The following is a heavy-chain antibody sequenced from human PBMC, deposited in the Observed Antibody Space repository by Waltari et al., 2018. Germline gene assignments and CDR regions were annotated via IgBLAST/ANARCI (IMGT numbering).Heavy chain of an antibody. CDR2: INHSGST. Sequence: QVQLQQWGAGLLKPSETLSLTCAVYGGSFSGYYWSWIRQPPGKGLEWIGEINHSGSTNYNPSLKRRVTISVDTSKNQFSLKLSSVTAADTAVYYCARVRRYDFWSGYYPTAKLSYGMDVWGQGTTVTVSS. J-gene: IGHJ6*02. CDR1: GGSFSGYY. CDR3: ARVRRYDFWSGYYPTAKLSYGMDV. V-gene: IGHV4-34*01. D-gene: IGHD3-3*01.